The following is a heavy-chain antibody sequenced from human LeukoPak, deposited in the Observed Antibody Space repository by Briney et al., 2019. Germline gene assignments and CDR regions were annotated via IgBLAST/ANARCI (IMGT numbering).Heavy chain of an antibody. CDR3: GRDLPTVTSINY. CDR1: GFTFSHYY. Sequence: GGSLRLSCAASGFTFSHYYMTWVRQAPGKGLEWVSSISGSSGYIFYADSVKGRFTISRDNAKNSLYLQMNSLRAEDTAVYYCGRDLPTVTSINYWGQGTLVTVSS. J-gene: IGHJ4*02. D-gene: IGHD4-17*01. V-gene: IGHV3-21*06. CDR2: ISGSSGYI.